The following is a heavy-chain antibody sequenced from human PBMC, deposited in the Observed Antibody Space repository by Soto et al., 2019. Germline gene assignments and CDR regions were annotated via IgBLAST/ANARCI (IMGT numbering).Heavy chain of an antibody. CDR1: GFSFVNYA. J-gene: IGHJ4*02. CDR3: AKDRRAGGNSAFYFDF. D-gene: IGHD3-16*01. Sequence: GGSLRLSCAASGFSFVNYAMSWVRQAPGKGLEWVSLISATGGGTYYADSVKGRFTISRDNSHNTLYLQVHSLTAEDTAVYYCAKDRRAGGNSAFYFDFWGQGAQVTVSS. CDR2: ISATGGGT. V-gene: IGHV3-23*01.